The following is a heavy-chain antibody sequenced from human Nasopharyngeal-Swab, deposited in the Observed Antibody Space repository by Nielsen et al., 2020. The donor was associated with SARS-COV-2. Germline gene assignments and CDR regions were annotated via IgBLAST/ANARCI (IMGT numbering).Heavy chain of an antibody. J-gene: IGHJ6*03. CDR1: GFTFSSYS. CDR3: ARDQTGSSQSYYYYCYMDV. D-gene: IGHD6-13*01. V-gene: IGHV3-48*04. Sequence: GESPKTPCAASGFTFSSYSMNWVRQAPGKGLEWVSYISSPSSTIYYADSVKGRFTISRDNAKNSLYLQMNRLGVEDTAMYFCARDQTGSSQSYYYYCYMDVWGKGTTVTVSS. CDR2: ISSPSSTI.